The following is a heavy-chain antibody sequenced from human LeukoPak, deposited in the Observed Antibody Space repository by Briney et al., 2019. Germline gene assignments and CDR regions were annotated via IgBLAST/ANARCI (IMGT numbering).Heavy chain of an antibody. V-gene: IGHV3-30*04. J-gene: IGHJ4*02. CDR1: GFTFSSYA. D-gene: IGHD3-9*01. CDR2: ISYDGSNK. CDR3: ARDDSLFDY. Sequence: GGSLRLSCAASGFTFSSYAMHWVRQAPGKGLEWVAVISYDGSNKYYADSVKGRFTISRDNAKNSLYLQMNNLRAEDTAVYYCARDDSLFDYWGQGALVTVSS.